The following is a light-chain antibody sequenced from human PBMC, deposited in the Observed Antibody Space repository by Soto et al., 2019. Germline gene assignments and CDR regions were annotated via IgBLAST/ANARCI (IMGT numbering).Light chain of an antibody. CDR2: TAS. J-gene: IGKJ1*01. V-gene: IGKV1-17*01. CDR1: QGIRSE. CDR3: QQLNSYPQT. Sequence: IQMTQSPSSLSASVAARVTITCRASQGIRSELGWYQQKQGKAPNLLIYTASTWQSGVPSRFSGSGSGTELTITLSSLQPEDVEAYYCQQLNSYPQTFGQGTKVDI.